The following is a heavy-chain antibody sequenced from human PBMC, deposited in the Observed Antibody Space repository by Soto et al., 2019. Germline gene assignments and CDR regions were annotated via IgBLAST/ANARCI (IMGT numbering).Heavy chain of an antibody. V-gene: IGHV4-39*01. CDR1: GGSISSSSYY. D-gene: IGHD6-6*01. Sequence: PSETLSLTCTVSGGSISSSSYYWGWIRQPPGKGLEWIGSIYYSGSTYYNPSLKSRVTISVDTSKNQFSLKLSSVTAADTAVYYCARQPRLQQLEMDWFDPLGQGTLVTVSS. CDR2: IYYSGST. CDR3: ARQPRLQQLEMDWFDP. J-gene: IGHJ5*02.